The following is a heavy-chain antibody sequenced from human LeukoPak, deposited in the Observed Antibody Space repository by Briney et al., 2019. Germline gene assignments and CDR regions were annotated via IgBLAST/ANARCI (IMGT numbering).Heavy chain of an antibody. D-gene: IGHD3-22*01. CDR1: GFTLDNFA. CDR3: ARVIGDYYDSSGPGDY. V-gene: IGHV3-43D*03. J-gene: IGHJ4*02. CDR2: ISWDGSNT. Sequence: GGSLRLSCAASGFTLDNFAMHWVRQAPGKGLEWVALISWDGSNTRYADSVRGRFTISRDNSKNSLYLQMNSLRPEDTALYYCARVIGDYYDSSGPGDYWGQGTLVTVSS.